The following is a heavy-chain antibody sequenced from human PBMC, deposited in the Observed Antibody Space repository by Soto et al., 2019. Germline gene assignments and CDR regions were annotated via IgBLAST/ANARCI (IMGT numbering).Heavy chain of an antibody. D-gene: IGHD3-22*01. CDR1: GFTLSTYN. Sequence: PGGSLRLSCVVSGFTLSTYNMNWVRQAPGKGLEWVAVISYDGSNKYYADSVKGRFTISRDNSKNTLYLQMNSLRAEDTAVYYCAKAQYYYDSSGYYPDNYFDSWGQGTLVTV. V-gene: IGHV3-30*18. J-gene: IGHJ4*02. CDR3: AKAQYYYDSSGYYPDNYFDS. CDR2: ISYDGSNK.